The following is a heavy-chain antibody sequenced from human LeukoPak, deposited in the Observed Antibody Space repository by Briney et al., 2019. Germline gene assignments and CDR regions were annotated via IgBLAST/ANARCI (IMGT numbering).Heavy chain of an antibody. CDR1: VGSISGYF. CDR3: VRVLYRGSSSRGWIDF. J-gene: IGHJ4*02. Sequence: PSETLSLTCTVSVGSISGYFWSWVRQAPGTGLDWIGHIYYSGATNYNPSLESRVTISIDTSKNQFSLKLTSVTAADTAVYYCVRVLYRGSSSRGWIDFWGQGILVTVSS. D-gene: IGHD6-19*01. CDR2: IYYSGAT. V-gene: IGHV4-59*13.